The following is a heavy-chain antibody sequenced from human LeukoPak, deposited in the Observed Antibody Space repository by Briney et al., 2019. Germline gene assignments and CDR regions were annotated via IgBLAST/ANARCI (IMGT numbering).Heavy chain of an antibody. CDR3: ARRYERMDV. CDR2: IYYSGST. D-gene: IGHD3-3*01. V-gene: IGHV4-59*08. Sequence: SETLSLTCTVSGGSLSGYYWSWIRQPPGKGLEWIGYIYYSGSTNYNPSLKSRVTISVDTSKNHFSLKLSSVTAADTAVYYCARRYERMDVWGQGTTVTVSS. J-gene: IGHJ6*02. CDR1: GGSLSGYY.